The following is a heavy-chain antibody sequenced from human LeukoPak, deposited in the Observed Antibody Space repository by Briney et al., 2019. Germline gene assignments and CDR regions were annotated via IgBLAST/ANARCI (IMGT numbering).Heavy chain of an antibody. Sequence: RGSLSHSCAAHGFVFSASYMSSVRKATGKGLEWVATIKPASSEKYHVESLSGRFTISRDNSIDSVFLQMGSLRFDDTAVYYCVRGGTYCSVSWGQGTLVNVSS. CDR1: GFVFSASY. J-gene: IGHJ5*01. CDR3: VRGGTYCSVS. CDR2: IKPASSEK. V-gene: IGHV3-7*01.